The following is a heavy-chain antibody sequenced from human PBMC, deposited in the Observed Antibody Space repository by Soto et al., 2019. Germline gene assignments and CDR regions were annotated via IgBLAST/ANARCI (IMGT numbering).Heavy chain of an antibody. Sequence: GESLKISCKGSGYSFTSYWIGWVRQMPGKGLEWMGIIYPGDSDTRYSPSFQGRVTISADKSISTAYLQWSSLKASDTAMYYCARHGSGSYHELYYYYGMDVWGQGTTVTVSS. J-gene: IGHJ6*02. D-gene: IGHD3-10*01. CDR1: GYSFTSYW. CDR3: ARHGSGSYHELYYYYGMDV. CDR2: IYPGDSDT. V-gene: IGHV5-51*01.